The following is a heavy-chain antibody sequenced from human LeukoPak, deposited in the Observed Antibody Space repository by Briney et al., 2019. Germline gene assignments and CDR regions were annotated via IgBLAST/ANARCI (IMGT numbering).Heavy chain of an antibody. V-gene: IGHV3-33*01. CDR1: GFTLSNSG. CDR3: GRDSSYGVDY. CDR2: MWYDGGGQ. Sequence: PGRSLRLSCAASGFTLSNSGMHWVRQAPGKGLEWVAVMWYDGGGQYYADPVKGRFTISRENSKNTLYLQMNSLRAEDTAVYYCGRDSSYGVDYWGQGTLVTVSS. D-gene: IGHD3-10*01. J-gene: IGHJ4*02.